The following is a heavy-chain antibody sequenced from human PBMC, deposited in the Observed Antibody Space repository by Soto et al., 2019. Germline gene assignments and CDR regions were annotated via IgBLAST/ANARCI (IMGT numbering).Heavy chain of an antibody. V-gene: IGHV4-34*01. Sequence: QVQLQQWGAGLLKPSETLSLTCAVYGGSFSGYYWSWIRQPPGKGLEWIGEINHSGSTNYNTSLKSRVTISVDTSKNQFSLKLSSVTAADTAVYYCARGPHYYGSGSYRSWGQGTLVTVSS. J-gene: IGHJ4*02. CDR2: INHSGST. CDR3: ARGPHYYGSGSYRS. CDR1: GGSFSGYY. D-gene: IGHD3-10*01.